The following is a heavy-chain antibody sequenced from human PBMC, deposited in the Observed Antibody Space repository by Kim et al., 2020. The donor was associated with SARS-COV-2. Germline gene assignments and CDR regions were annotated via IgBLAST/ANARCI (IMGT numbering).Heavy chain of an antibody. V-gene: IGHV1-69*04. D-gene: IGHD5-18*01. CDR1: GGTFSSYA. Sequence: SVKVSCKASGGTFSSYAISWVRQAPGQGLEWMGRIIPILGIANYAQKFQGRVTITADKSTSTAYMELSSLRSEDTAVYYCASSSYGYLGYFQHWGQGTLVTVSS. J-gene: IGHJ1*01. CDR3: ASSSYGYLGYFQH. CDR2: IIPILGIA.